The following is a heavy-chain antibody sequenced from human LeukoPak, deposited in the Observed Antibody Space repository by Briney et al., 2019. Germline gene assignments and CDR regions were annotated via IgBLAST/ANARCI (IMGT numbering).Heavy chain of an antibody. CDR3: AKDRAPRWEYYFDY. CDR1: GFTFDDYA. J-gene: IGHJ4*02. Sequence: GGSLRLSCAASGFTFDDYAMHWVRQAPGKGLEWVSGISWNSGRIGYADSVKGRFTVSRDNSKNTLYLQMNSLRAEDTAVYYCAKDRAPRWEYYFDYWGQGTLVTVSS. CDR2: ISWNSGRI. D-gene: IGHD1-26*01. V-gene: IGHV3-9*01.